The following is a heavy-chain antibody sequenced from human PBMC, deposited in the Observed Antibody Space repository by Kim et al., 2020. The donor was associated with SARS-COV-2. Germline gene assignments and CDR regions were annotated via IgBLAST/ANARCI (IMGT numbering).Heavy chain of an antibody. J-gene: IGHJ4*02. Sequence: SETLSLTCTVSGGSISSSSYYWGWIRQPPGKWLEWIGSIYYSGSTYYNPSLKSRVTISVDTSKNQFSLKLSSVTAADTAVYYCASDRGYSYGFSWYYWGQGTLVTVSS. D-gene: IGHD5-18*01. CDR3: ASDRGYSYGFSWYY. CDR2: IYYSGST. V-gene: IGHV4-39*01. CDR1: GGSISSSSYY.